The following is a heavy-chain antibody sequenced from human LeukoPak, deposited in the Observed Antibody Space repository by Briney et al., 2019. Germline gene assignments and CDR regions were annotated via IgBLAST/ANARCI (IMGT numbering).Heavy chain of an antibody. CDR3: ARGRRWLQWNGFDY. D-gene: IGHD5-24*01. V-gene: IGHV4-59*01. J-gene: IGHJ4*02. Sequence: SETLSLTCTVSGGSISSYYWSWIRQPPGKGLEWIGYIYYSGSTNYNPSLKSRVTISVDTSKNQFSLKLSSVTAADTAVHYCARGRRWLQWNGFDYWGQGTLVTVSS. CDR2: IYYSGST. CDR1: GGSISSYY.